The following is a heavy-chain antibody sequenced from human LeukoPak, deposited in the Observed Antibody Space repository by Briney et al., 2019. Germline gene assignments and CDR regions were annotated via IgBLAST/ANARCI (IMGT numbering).Heavy chain of an antibody. Sequence: QPGRSLRLSCAASGFTFSSYAMHWVRQAPGKGLEWVAVISYDGSNKYYADSVKGRFTISRDNSKNTLYLQMNSPGAEDTAVYYCARSDSSGWYDYWGQGTLVTVSS. D-gene: IGHD6-19*01. CDR3: ARSDSSGWYDY. CDR1: GFTFSSYA. J-gene: IGHJ4*02. V-gene: IGHV3-30*04. CDR2: ISYDGSNK.